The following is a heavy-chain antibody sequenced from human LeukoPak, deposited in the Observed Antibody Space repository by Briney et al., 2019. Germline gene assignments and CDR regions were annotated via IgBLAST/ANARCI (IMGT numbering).Heavy chain of an antibody. CDR2: ISAYNGNT. CDR3: ARHEQWLVLYNWFDP. D-gene: IGHD6-19*01. CDR1: GYTFTNYG. J-gene: IGHJ5*02. Sequence: ASVKVSCKASGYTFTNYGITWVRQAPGQGLEWMGWISAYNGNTNYAQKLQGRVTMTTDTSTSTAYMELRSLRSDDTAVYYCARHEQWLVLYNWFDPWGQGTLVTVSS. V-gene: IGHV1-18*01.